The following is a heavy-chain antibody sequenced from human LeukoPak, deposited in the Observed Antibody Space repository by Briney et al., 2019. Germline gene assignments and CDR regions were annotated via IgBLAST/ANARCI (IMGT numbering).Heavy chain of an antibody. CDR1: GFTFSSYG. J-gene: IGHJ4*02. D-gene: IGHD3-3*01. CDR2: IRYDGSNK. Sequence: PGGSLRLSCAASGFTFSSYGMHWVRQAPGKGLEWVAFIRYDGSNKYYADSVKGRFTISRDNSKNTLYLQMNSLRAEDTAVYYCAKVGGFLEWLSFDYWGQGTLVTVSS. V-gene: IGHV3-30*02. CDR3: AKVGGFLEWLSFDY.